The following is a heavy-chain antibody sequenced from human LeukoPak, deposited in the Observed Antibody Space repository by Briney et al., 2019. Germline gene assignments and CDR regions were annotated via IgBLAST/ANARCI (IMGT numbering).Heavy chain of an antibody. Sequence: SETLSLTCTVSGGSISSYYWSWIRQPPGKGLEWIGYIYYSGSTNYNPSLKSRVTISVDTSKNQFSLKLSSVTAADTAVYYCARRGYKHFDYWGQGTLVTVSS. CDR1: GGSISSYY. J-gene: IGHJ4*02. CDR3: ARRGYKHFDY. V-gene: IGHV4-59*01. CDR2: IYYSGST. D-gene: IGHD5-24*01.